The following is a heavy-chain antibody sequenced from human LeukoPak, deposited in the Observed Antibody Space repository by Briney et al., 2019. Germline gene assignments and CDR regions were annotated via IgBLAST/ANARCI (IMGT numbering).Heavy chain of an antibody. CDR1: GYTFTGYY. V-gene: IGHV1-2*02. J-gene: IGHJ5*02. Sequence: ASVKVSCKASGYTFTGYYMHWVRQAPGQGLEWMGWINPNSGGTNYAQKFQGRVTMTRDTSISTAYMELSRLRSDDTAVYYCARVSYSSSSSWFDPWGQGTLVTVSS. CDR2: INPNSGGT. D-gene: IGHD6-6*01. CDR3: ARVSYSSSSSWFDP.